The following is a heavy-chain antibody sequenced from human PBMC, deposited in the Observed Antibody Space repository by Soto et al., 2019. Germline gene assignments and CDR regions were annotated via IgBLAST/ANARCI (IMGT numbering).Heavy chain of an antibody. D-gene: IGHD4-17*01. V-gene: IGHV4-38-2*01. CDR1: DHSINSNSY. J-gene: IGHJ4*02. CDR2: IHHSGTT. Sequence: KPSETLSLTCGVSDHSINSNSYWLWIRQPPGKGLEWIGAIHHSGTTYYSPSLKSRITISMDTPNNHFSLGLSSMTAADTAIYFCASGLYGGNIDYWGQGIPVTVSS. CDR3: ASGLYGGNIDY.